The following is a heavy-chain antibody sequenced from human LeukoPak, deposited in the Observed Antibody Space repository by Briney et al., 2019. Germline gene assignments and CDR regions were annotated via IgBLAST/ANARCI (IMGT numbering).Heavy chain of an antibody. V-gene: IGHV4-34*01. J-gene: IGHJ4*02. D-gene: IGHD6-13*01. Sequence: SETLFLTCAVYGGSFSGYYWSWIRQPPGKGLEWIGEINHSGSTNYNPSLKSRVTISVDTSKNQFSLKLSSVTAADTAVYYCARGRDMSSSWYGGSYFDYWGQGTLVTVSS. CDR1: GGSFSGYY. CDR2: INHSGST. CDR3: ARGRDMSSSWYGGSYFDY.